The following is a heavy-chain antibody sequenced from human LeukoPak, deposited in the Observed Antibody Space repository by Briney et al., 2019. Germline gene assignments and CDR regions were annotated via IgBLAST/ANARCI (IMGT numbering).Heavy chain of an antibody. Sequence: PGGSLRLSCAVSGFSFSDHCLDWVRQAPGKGLEWVGRSRNKAKSYTTKYAASVKGRFTISRDDSKNSLYLQMNSLKTEDTAVYYCVRVGSVAGSDYLDYWGQGTLVTVSS. J-gene: IGHJ4*02. V-gene: IGHV3-72*01. CDR2: SRNKAKSYTT. CDR1: GFSFSDHC. D-gene: IGHD6-19*01. CDR3: VRVGSVAGSDYLDY.